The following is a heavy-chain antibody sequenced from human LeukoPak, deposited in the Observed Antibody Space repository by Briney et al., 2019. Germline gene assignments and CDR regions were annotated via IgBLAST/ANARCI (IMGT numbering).Heavy chain of an antibody. J-gene: IGHJ5*02. CDR1: GGSFSGYY. D-gene: IGHD3-10*01. Sequence: SETLSLTCAVDGGSFSGYYWSWIRQPPGKGLEWIGEINHSGSTNYNPSLKSRVTISVDTSKNQFSLKLSSVTAADTAVYYCARGRGASSPRVQGNGWFDPWGQGTLVTVSS. V-gene: IGHV4-34*01. CDR2: INHSGST. CDR3: ARGRGASSPRVQGNGWFDP.